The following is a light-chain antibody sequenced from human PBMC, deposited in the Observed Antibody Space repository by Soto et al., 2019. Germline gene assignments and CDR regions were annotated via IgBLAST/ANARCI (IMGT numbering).Light chain of an antibody. J-gene: IGLJ1*01. CDR3: SSYAGSNWYV. CDR1: NSDVGGYNY. CDR2: EVN. V-gene: IGLV2-8*01. Sequence: LTQPPSASGSPGESVTISCTGTNSDVGGYNYVSWYQQYPGKAPKLIIYEVNERPSGVPDRFSGSKSGNTASLTVSGLQTADEADYYCSSYAGSNWYVFGTGTKVTVL.